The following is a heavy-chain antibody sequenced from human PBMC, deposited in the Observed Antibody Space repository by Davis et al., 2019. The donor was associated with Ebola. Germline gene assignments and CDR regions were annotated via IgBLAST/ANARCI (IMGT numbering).Heavy chain of an antibody. J-gene: IGHJ6*02. V-gene: IGHV1-2*04. CDR2: INPNSGGT. CDR3: ARERWERIAARPGGHYYYYYGMDV. Sequence: ASVKVSCKASGYTFTGYYMHWVRQDPGQGLEWMGWINPNSGGTNYAQKFQGWVTITRDTSISTAYMELSRLRSDDTAVYYCARERWERIAARPGGHYYYYYGMDVWGQGTTVTVPS. D-gene: IGHD6-6*01. CDR1: GYTFTGYY.